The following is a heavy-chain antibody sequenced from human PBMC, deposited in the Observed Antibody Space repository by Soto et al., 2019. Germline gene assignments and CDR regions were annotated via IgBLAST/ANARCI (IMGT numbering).Heavy chain of an antibody. CDR1: GGSISSSSYY. Sequence: LQLQESGPGLVKPSETLSLTCTVSGGSISSSSYYWGWIRQPPGKGLEWIGSIYYSGSTYYNPSLKSRVTISVDTSKNQFSLKLSSVTAADTAVYYCARQGDIVVVPAANYYYYYMDVWGKGTTVTVSS. CDR2: IYYSGST. CDR3: ARQGDIVVVPAANYYYYYMDV. D-gene: IGHD2-2*01. V-gene: IGHV4-39*01. J-gene: IGHJ6*03.